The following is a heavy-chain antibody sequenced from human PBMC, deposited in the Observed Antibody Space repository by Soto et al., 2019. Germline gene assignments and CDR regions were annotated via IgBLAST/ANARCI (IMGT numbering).Heavy chain of an antibody. CDR2: ISYDGSNK. CDR1: GFTFSSYG. D-gene: IGHD6-6*01. J-gene: IGHJ4*02. CDR3: AKDGEYSSSGTWDRGYFDY. Sequence: QVQLVESGGGVVQPGRSLRLSCAASGFTFSSYGMHWVRQAPGKGLEWVAVISYDGSNKYYADSVKGRFTISRDNSKNTLYLQMNSLRAEDTAVYYCAKDGEYSSSGTWDRGYFDYWGQGTLVTVSS. V-gene: IGHV3-30*18.